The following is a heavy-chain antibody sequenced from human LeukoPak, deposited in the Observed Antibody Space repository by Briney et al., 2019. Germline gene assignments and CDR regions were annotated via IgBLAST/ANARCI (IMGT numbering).Heavy chain of an antibody. J-gene: IGHJ4*02. CDR3: ARDFGNTGWYTFDY. CDR1: GDSVSSNNGA. D-gene: IGHD6-19*01. Sequence: SQTLSLTCDISGDSVSSNNGAWSWIRQSPSRGLEWLGRTYYRSKWYNDYAGSLNGRITISPDTSKNQFSLHLNSVTPEDTAVYYCARDFGNTGWYTFDYWGQGILVTVSS. CDR2: TYYRSKWYN. V-gene: IGHV6-1*01.